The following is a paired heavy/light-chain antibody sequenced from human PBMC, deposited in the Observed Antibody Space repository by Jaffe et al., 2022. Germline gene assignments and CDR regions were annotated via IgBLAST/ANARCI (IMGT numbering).Heavy chain of an antibody. V-gene: IGHV1-2*06. CDR3: ARAPRDYYYGSGSYYSY. CDR2: INPNSGGT. Sequence: QVQLVQSGAEVKKPGASVKVSCKASGYTFTGYYMHWVRQAPGQGLEWMGRINPNSGGTNYAQKFQGRVTMTRDTSISTAYMELSRLRSDDTAVYYCARAPRDYYYGSGSYYSYWGQGTLVTVSS. CDR1: GYTFTGYY. D-gene: IGHD3-10*01. J-gene: IGHJ4*02.
Light chain of an antibody. V-gene: IGLV2-8*01. CDR3: SSYAGSNNLNVV. CDR2: EVS. Sequence: QSALTQPPSASGSPGQSVTISCTGTSSDVGGYNYVSWYQQHPGKAPKLMIYEVSKRPSGVPDRFSGSKSGNTASLTVSGLQAEDEADYYCSSYAGSNNLNVVFGGGTKLTVL. CDR1: SSDVGGYNY. J-gene: IGLJ2*01.